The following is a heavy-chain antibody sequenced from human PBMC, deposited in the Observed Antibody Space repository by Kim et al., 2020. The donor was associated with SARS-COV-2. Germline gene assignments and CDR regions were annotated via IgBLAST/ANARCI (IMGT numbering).Heavy chain of an antibody. D-gene: IGHD6-19*01. CDR3: ATWGSGWGFDY. J-gene: IGHJ4*02. CDR1: GFTFSDYY. V-gene: IGHV3-11*01. CDR2: TGSSGTNI. Sequence: GGSLRLSCAASGFTFSDYYMSWIRQAPGKGLEWVSYTGSSGTNINYADSVKGRFIISRDNAKKPLYFQMNSLRAEDTAVYYCATWGSGWGFDYWGQGTL.